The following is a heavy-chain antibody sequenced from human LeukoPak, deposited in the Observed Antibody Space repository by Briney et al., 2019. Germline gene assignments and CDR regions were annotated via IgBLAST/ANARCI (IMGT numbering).Heavy chain of an antibody. CDR3: AKAQDYYDSSGYFDY. Sequence: PGGSLRPSCAASGFTFSSYAMSWVRQAPGKGLEWVSAISGSGGSTYYADSVKGRFTISRDNSKNTLYLQMNSLRAEDTAVYYCAKAQDYYDSSGYFDYWGQGTLVTVSS. V-gene: IGHV3-23*01. CDR1: GFTFSSYA. CDR2: ISGSGGST. J-gene: IGHJ4*02. D-gene: IGHD3-22*01.